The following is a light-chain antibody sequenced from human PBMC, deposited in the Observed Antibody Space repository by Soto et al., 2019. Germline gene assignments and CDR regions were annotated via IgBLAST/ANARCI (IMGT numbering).Light chain of an antibody. V-gene: IGLV2-14*03. CDR3: SSYTTSNTRQIV. CDR1: SSDVGGYNY. Sequence: QSALTQPATVSGSPGQSITISCTGTSSDVGGYNYGSWYQHHPGKAPKLLIYDVSNRPSGISNRFSGSKSDNTASLTISGLQPEDEADYYCSSYTTSNTRQIVFGTGTKLTVL. CDR2: DVS. J-gene: IGLJ1*01.